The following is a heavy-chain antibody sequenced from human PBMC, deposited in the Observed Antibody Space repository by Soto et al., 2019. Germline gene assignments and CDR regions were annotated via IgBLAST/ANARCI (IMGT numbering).Heavy chain of an antibody. Sequence: GGSLRLSCAASGFTFSYYAMSWFRQAPGKGLEWVSVISGSGGSTYYADSVKGRFTISRDNSKNTLYLQMNSLRAEDTAVYYCAKAKYYDSSGFFDPWGQGTLVPVS. CDR1: GFTFSYYA. D-gene: IGHD3-22*01. CDR2: ISGSGGST. CDR3: AKAKYYDSSGFFDP. J-gene: IGHJ5*02. V-gene: IGHV3-23*01.